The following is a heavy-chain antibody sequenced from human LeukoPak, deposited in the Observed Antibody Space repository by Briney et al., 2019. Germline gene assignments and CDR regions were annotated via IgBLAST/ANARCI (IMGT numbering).Heavy chain of an antibody. CDR3: ARDQVDYDIPDHFDY. Sequence: SETLSLTCTVSGDSIRSTTYYWGWIRQPPGKGLEWIGSIYHSGKTYYSPSLKSRVTISVDTSKSQLFLRLSSVTAADTAVYYCARDQVDYDIPDHFDYWGKGALVTVSS. J-gene: IGHJ4*02. CDR1: GDSIRSTTYY. CDR2: IYHSGKT. D-gene: IGHD3-22*01. V-gene: IGHV4-39*02.